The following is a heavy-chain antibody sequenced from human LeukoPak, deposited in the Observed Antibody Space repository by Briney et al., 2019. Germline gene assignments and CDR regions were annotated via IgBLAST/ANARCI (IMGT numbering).Heavy chain of an antibody. CDR3: ARPFYDFWSGQKLNWFDP. J-gene: IGHJ5*02. CDR1: GYTFTSYD. V-gene: IGHV1-8*01. CDR2: MNPNSGNT. Sequence: ASVKVSCKASGYTFTSYDINWVRQATGQGLEWMGRMNPNSGNTGYAQKFQGRVTMTRNTSISTAYMELSSLRSEDTAVYYCARPFYDFWSGQKLNWFDPWGQGTLVTVSS. D-gene: IGHD3-3*01.